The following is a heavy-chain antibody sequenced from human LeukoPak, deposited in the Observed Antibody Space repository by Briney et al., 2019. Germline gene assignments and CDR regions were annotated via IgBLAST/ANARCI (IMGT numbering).Heavy chain of an antibody. D-gene: IGHD2/OR15-2a*01. V-gene: IGHV4-34*01. CDR3: ARVASPFPFDY. CDR2: INHSGST. CDR1: GGSFSGYY. Sequence: SETLSLTCAAYGGSFSGYYWSWIRQPPGKGLEWIGEINHSGSTNYNPSLKSRVTISVDTSKNQFSLKLSSVTAADTAVYYCARVASPFPFDYWGQGTLVTVSS. J-gene: IGHJ4*02.